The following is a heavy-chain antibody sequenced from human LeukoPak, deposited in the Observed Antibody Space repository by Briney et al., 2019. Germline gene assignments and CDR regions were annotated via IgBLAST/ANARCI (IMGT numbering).Heavy chain of an antibody. CDR3: AKKMGGRTDPTKFDY. CDR2: IGGNGVTT. J-gene: IGHJ4*02. CDR1: GFTFSTYA. Sequence: GGSLRLSCAASGFTFSTYALSWVRQAPGKGLEWVSIIGGNGVTTFYADSVKGRFTLSRDNSKNTVFLQMNSLRAEGTAIYYCAKKMGGRTDPTKFDYWGQGTLVTVSS. V-gene: IGHV3-23*01. D-gene: IGHD1-26*01.